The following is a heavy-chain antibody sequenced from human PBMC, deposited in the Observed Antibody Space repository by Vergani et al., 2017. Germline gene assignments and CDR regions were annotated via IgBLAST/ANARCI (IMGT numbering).Heavy chain of an antibody. J-gene: IGHJ4*02. Sequence: EVQLVESGGGLVKPGRSLRLSCTASGFTFGDYAMSWFRQAPGKGLEWVGFISSKAYGGTTEYAASVKGRFTISRDDSKSIAYLQMNSLKTRATAVYYCTREDMVRGVNPPFDYWGEGTLVTVSS. CDR1: GFTFGDYA. D-gene: IGHD3-10*01. CDR3: TREDMVRGVNPPFDY. V-gene: IGHV3-49*05. CDR2: ISSKAYGGTT.